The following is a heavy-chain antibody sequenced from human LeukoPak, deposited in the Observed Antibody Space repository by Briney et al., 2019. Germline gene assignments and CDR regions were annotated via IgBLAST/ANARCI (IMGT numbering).Heavy chain of an antibody. CDR2: IYSGGST. V-gene: IGHV3-66*01. CDR3: ARSPSGPGEGY. CDR1: GFTVSNNY. D-gene: IGHD4-17*01. J-gene: IGHJ4*02. Sequence: GSLRLSCAVSGFTVSNNYMIWVRQAPRKGLEWVSVIYSGGSTYYADSVKGRFTISRDISKNTQYLQMNSLRADDTAVYYCARSPSGPGEGYWGQGTLVTVSS.